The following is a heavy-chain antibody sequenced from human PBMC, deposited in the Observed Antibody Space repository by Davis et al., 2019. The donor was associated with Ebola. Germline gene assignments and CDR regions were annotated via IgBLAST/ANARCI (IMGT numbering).Heavy chain of an antibody. CDR3: ARDSRWLVPGTYYYYGMDV. D-gene: IGHD6-19*01. Sequence: MPGGSLRLSCAVYGGSFSGYYWSWIRQPPGKGLEWIGEINHSGSTNYNPSLKSRVTISVDTSKNHFSLKLSSVTAADTAVYYCARDSRWLVPGTYYYYGMDVWGQGTTVTVSS. CDR2: INHSGST. V-gene: IGHV4-34*01. CDR1: GGSFSGYY. J-gene: IGHJ6*02.